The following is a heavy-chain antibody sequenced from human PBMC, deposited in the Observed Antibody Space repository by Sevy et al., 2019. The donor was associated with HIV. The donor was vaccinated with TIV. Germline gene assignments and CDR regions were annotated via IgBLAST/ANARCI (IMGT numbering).Heavy chain of an antibody. J-gene: IGHJ3*02. CDR1: GFTVSNSY. CDR3: ARLSVYYYDSSGYYTTGNAFDI. V-gene: IGHV3-53*01. D-gene: IGHD3-22*01. CDR2: IYSGVTT. Sequence: GGSLRLSCAASGFTVSNSYMSWVRQAPGKGLEWVSIIYSGVTTSYAYSVRGRFTISRDNSKNTLSLQMNSLRAEDTAVYYCARLSVYYYDSSGYYTTGNAFDIWGQGTMVTVSS.